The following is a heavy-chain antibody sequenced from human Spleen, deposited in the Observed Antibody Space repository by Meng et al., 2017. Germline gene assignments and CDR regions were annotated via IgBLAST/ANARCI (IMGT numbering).Heavy chain of an antibody. CDR2: LSGGGFTT. D-gene: IGHD3-10*01. V-gene: IGHV3-23*04. CDR3: AKYSYGLGDYLDY. CDR1: GFSFSSYA. Sequence: EGRLVGSGGGLGRPGGSLGLSCAASGFSFSSYAMSWVRHAPGKGLEWVSALSGGGFTTYYADSVKGRFAISRHNSKNTLYLQMNSLRAEDTALYYCAKYSYGLGDYLDYWGQGALVTVSS. J-gene: IGHJ4*02.